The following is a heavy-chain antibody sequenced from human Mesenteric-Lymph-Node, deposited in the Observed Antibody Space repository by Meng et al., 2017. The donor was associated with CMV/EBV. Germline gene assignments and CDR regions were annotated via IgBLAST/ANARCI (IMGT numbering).Heavy chain of an antibody. CDR3: APRDYYGMDV. CDR1: GFTFSSYA. V-gene: IGHV3-23*01. CDR2: ISGSGGST. Sequence: GESLKISCAASGFTFSSYAMSWVRQAPGKGLEWVSAISGSGGSTYYADSVKGRFTISRDNAKNSLYLQMNSLRAEDTAVYYCAPRDYYGMDVWGQGTTVTVSS. J-gene: IGHJ6*02.